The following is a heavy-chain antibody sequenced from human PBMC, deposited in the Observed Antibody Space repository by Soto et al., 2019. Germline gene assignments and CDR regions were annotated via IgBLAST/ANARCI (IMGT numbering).Heavy chain of an antibody. V-gene: IGHV3-7*04. CDR3: ARVLRFLQRLSRSYYFDS. D-gene: IGHD3-3*01. J-gene: IGHJ4*02. CDR2: IKPDGSEK. CDR1: GFSYSTYW. Sequence: GGSLRLSCAASGFSYSTYWMSWVRQAPGKGLEWVANIKPDGSEKYYVDSVKGRFTISRDNAKDSLYLQMNSLRAEDTAVYYCARVLRFLQRLSRSYYFDSWGQGTLVTVSS.